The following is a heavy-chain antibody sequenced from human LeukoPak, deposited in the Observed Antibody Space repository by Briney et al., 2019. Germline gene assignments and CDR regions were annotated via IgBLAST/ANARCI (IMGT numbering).Heavy chain of an antibody. J-gene: IGHJ5*02. CDR3: ARQVVVAANLNWFDP. CDR1: GGSISSYY. V-gene: IGHV4-4*07. Sequence: SETLSLTCTVSGGSISSYYWSWIRQPAGKGLEWIGRIYTSGSTNYNPSLKSRVTMSVDTSKNQFSLKLSSVTAADTAVYYCARQVVVAANLNWFDPWGQGTLVTVSS. CDR2: IYTSGST. D-gene: IGHD2-15*01.